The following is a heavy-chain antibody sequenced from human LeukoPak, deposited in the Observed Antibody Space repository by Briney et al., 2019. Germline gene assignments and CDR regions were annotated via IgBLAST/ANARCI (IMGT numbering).Heavy chain of an antibody. J-gene: IGHJ3*02. CDR2: ISGSGGST. V-gene: IGHV3-23*01. Sequence: GGSLRLSCAASGFTLSSYAMSWVRQAPGKGLEWVSAISGSGGSTYYADSVKGRFTISRDNSKNTLYLQMNSLRAEDTAVYYCAKDRRVGATRPDAFDIWGQGTMVTVSS. CDR3: AKDRRVGATRPDAFDI. D-gene: IGHD1-26*01. CDR1: GFTLSSYA.